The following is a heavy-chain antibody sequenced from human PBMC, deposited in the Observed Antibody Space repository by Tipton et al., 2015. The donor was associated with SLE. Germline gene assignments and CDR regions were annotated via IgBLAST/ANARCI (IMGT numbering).Heavy chain of an antibody. D-gene: IGHD4-11*01. Sequence: TLSLTCTVSGGSISSSSYYWSWIRQPAGKGLEWLGLIYSSGSTNYTPPLKSRVTISIDTSKNHFSLNLSSVTAADTAVYYCARGPRPTVATHYFQYWGQGTLVSVSS. V-gene: IGHV4-61*02. J-gene: IGHJ1*01. CDR3: ARGPRPTVATHYFQY. CDR1: GGSISSSSYY. CDR2: IYSSGST.